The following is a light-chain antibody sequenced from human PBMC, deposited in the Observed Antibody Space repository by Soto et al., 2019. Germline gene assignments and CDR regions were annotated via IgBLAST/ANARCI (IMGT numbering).Light chain of an antibody. CDR1: SSNIGAGYD. V-gene: IGLV1-40*01. CDR3: QSYDSSLDVV. J-gene: IGLJ2*01. Sequence: QPVLTQPPSVSGAPGQRVTISCTGSSSNIGAGYDVHWYQQLPGTAPKLLIYGNSNRPSGVPVRFSGSKSGTSASLAITGLQAEDEADYYCQSYDSSLDVVFGGGTKLTVL. CDR2: GNS.